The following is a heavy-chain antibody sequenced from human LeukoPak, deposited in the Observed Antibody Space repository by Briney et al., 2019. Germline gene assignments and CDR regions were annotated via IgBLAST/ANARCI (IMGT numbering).Heavy chain of an antibody. CDR2: LGSGSHST. V-gene: IGHV3-23*01. J-gene: IGHJ6*03. D-gene: IGHD3-22*01. CDR3: AKDYYGSPFYYMDV. Sequence: GGSLRLSCAASGFTFSNSAMSWVRQAPGMGLEWVSALGSGSHSTYYADSVKGRFTISRDNSQNTLYLQMNSLRAEDTAVYYCAKDYYGSPFYYMDVWGKGTTVTVSS. CDR1: GFTFSNSA.